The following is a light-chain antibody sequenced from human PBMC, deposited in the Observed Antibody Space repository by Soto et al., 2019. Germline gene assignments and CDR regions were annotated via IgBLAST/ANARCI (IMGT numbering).Light chain of an antibody. CDR2: DAA. V-gene: IGKV1-5*01. J-gene: IGKJ1*01. CDR3: QQYKSYPWT. CDR1: QTISGW. Sequence: DIQMTQSPSTLSASVGDGVTITCRASQTISGWLAWYQQRPGKAPKLLISDAASLRSGVPSRFNVSGSGTEFTLTISSLQPDDFGSYYCQQYKSYPWTFGHGTTVEV.